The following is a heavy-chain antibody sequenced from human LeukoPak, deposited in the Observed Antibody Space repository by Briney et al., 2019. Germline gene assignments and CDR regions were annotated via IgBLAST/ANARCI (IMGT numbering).Heavy chain of an antibody. J-gene: IGHJ4*02. CDR3: ACDNTGCTNGVWPDY. CDR1: GFTFSKYW. Sequence: GGSLRLSCAASGFTFSKYWMHWVRQVPGKGLVWVSRINPDASSTIYADSVKGRFTISRDNARNTLYLEINSLRAEDTAVYYCACDNTGCTNGVWPDYWGQGTMVTVSS. D-gene: IGHD2-8*01. V-gene: IGHV3-74*01. CDR2: INPDASST.